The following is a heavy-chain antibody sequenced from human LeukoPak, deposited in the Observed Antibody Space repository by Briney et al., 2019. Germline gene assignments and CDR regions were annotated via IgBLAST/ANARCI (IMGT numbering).Heavy chain of an antibody. CDR3: ARELSSSGYYGAGAFDI. Sequence: GGSLRLSCAASGFTFGDYGMSWVRQAPGKGLEWVSGINWNGGSTGYADSVKGRFTISRDNAKNSLYLQMNSLRAEDTALYYCARELSSSGYYGAGAFDIWGQGTMVTVSS. CDR2: INWNGGST. J-gene: IGHJ3*02. V-gene: IGHV3-20*04. CDR1: GFTFGDYG. D-gene: IGHD3-22*01.